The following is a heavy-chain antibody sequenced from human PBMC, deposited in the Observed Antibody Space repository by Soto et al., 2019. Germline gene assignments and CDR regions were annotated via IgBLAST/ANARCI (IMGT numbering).Heavy chain of an antibody. V-gene: IGHV1-2*02. CDR2: VNPNTGLT. J-gene: IGHJ5*02. Sequence: QVQLVQSGSEVRKPGASVKVSCQASGYTFTALYMNWVRQAPGQGLEWMGWVNPNTGLTKYAQKFQGRVIMTRDTSINTAYMELSGLTSDDTAVYYCTTLRLDPGGQGTLVTVSS. CDR1: GYTFTALY. CDR3: TTLRLDP. D-gene: IGHD3-9*01.